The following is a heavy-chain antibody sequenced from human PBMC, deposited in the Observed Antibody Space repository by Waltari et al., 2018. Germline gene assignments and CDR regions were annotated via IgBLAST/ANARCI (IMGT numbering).Heavy chain of an antibody. CDR1: GGSISSGGYY. Sequence: QVQLQESGPGLVKPSQTLSLTCTVSGGSISSGGYYWSWIRQHPGKGLEWIGYIYHSGSTDYNPSLKSRVTISVDRSKNQFSLKLSSVTAADTAVYYCARGQQRGHYYFDYWGQGTLVTVSS. D-gene: IGHD6-13*01. J-gene: IGHJ4*02. CDR3: ARGQQRGHYYFDY. V-gene: IGHV4-31*03. CDR2: IYHSGST.